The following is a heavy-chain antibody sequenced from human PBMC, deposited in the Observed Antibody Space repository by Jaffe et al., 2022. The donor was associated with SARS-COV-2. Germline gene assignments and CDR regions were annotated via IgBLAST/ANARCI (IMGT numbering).Heavy chain of an antibody. Sequence: QVQLVQSGAEVKKPGASVKVSCKASGYTFTSYAMHWVRQAPGQRLEWMGWINAGNGNTKYSQKFQGRVTITRDTSARTAYMELSSLRSEDTAVYYCARCIAVAGGAPLYGMDVWGQGTTVTVSS. V-gene: IGHV1-3*01. CDR2: INAGNGNT. D-gene: IGHD6-19*01. J-gene: IGHJ6*02. CDR3: ARCIAVAGGAPLYGMDV. CDR1: GYTFTSYA.